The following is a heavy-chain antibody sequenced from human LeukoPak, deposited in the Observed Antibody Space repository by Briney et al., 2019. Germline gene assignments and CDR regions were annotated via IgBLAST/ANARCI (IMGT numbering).Heavy chain of an antibody. J-gene: IGHJ4*02. Sequence: SETLSLTCAVYGGSFSGYYWSWIRQPPGKGLEWIGEINHSGSTNYNPSLKSRVTISVDTSKNQFSLKLSSVTAADTAVYYCASSTLGYWFDYWGQGTLVTVSS. CDR2: INHSGST. CDR3: ASSTLGYWFDY. D-gene: IGHD1-26*01. V-gene: IGHV4-34*01. CDR1: GGSFSGYY.